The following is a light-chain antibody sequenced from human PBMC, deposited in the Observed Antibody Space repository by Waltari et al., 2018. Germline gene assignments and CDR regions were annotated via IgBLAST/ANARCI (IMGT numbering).Light chain of an antibody. CDR3: QQRYNWPLT. CDR1: QSINSY. CDR2: DAS. Sequence: EIVLTQSPATLSLSPGERATLSCRASQSINSYLAWYQQKPGQAPRLLIYDASNRATGVPARCSGSGSGSDFTLTISSLDPEDFAVYYCQQRYNWPLTFGQGTRLEIK. J-gene: IGKJ5*01. V-gene: IGKV3-11*01.